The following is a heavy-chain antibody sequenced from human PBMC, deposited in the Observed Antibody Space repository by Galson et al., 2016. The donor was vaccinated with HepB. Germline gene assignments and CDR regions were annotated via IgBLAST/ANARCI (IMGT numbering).Heavy chain of an antibody. J-gene: IGHJ3*02. CDR2: IIAYDGKT. D-gene: IGHD5-24*01. CDR1: GYTFIGSG. V-gene: IGHV1-18*01. Sequence: QSGAEVKKPGASVKVSCKASGYTFIGSGFSWVRQAPGQGLEWMGWIIAYDGKTQYAHKFQDRVTITTDRPTSTAQMELRSLRSDDTAVYYCARDVTSLDGYNYHGLDIWGQGTMVTVSS. CDR3: ARDVTSLDGYNYHGLDI.